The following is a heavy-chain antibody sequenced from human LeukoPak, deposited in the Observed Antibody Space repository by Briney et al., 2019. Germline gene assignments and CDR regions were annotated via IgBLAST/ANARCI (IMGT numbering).Heavy chain of an antibody. CDR1: GFTFSSYG. D-gene: IGHD6-19*01. CDR3: GGTQQWLALGEDY. Sequence: PGRSLRLSCAASGFTFSSYGMHWVRQAPGKGLEWVAVISYDGSNKYYADSVKGRFTISRDNSKNTLYLQMNGLRAEDTAVYYCGGTQQWLALGEDYWGQGTLVTVSS. CDR2: ISYDGSNK. J-gene: IGHJ4*02. V-gene: IGHV3-30*03.